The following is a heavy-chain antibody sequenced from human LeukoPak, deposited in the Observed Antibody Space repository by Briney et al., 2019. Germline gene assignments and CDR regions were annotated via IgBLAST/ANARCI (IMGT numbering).Heavy chain of an antibody. CDR3: VRDNYASGSPWFDY. V-gene: IGHV3-64D*06. D-gene: IGHD3-10*01. Sequence: PGRSLRLSCSASGFTFSSSAMHWVRQAPGKGLEYVSGVSSNGGSTYYADSVKGRFTISRDNSENTLYLQMRGLRAEDTAVYYCVRDNYASGSPWFDYWGQGTLVAISS. CDR2: VSSNGGST. CDR1: GFTFSSSA. J-gene: IGHJ4*02.